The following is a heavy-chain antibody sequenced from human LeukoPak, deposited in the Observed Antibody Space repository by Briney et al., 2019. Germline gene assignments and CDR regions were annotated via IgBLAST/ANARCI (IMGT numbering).Heavy chain of an antibody. D-gene: IGHD3-22*01. Sequence: GGSLRLSCAASGFTFSSYGMHWVRQAPGKGLEWVAVISYDGSNKYYADSVKGRFTISRDNSKNTLYLQMNSLRAEDTAVYYCAKDFSPYDSSGSDYWGQGTLVTVSS. J-gene: IGHJ4*02. CDR3: AKDFSPYDSSGSDY. CDR1: GFTFSSYG. V-gene: IGHV3-30*18. CDR2: ISYDGSNK.